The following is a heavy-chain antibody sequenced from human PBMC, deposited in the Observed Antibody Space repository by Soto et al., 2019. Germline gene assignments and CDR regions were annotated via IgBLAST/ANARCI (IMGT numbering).Heavy chain of an antibody. CDR3: ARVVVIPNWFDP. Sequence: SVKVSCKASGGTFSSYAISWVRQAPGQGLEWMGGIIPIFGTANYAQKFQGRVTITADESTSTAYMELSSLRSEDTAVYYCARVVVIPNWFDPWGQGTLVTVSS. D-gene: IGHD3-22*01. J-gene: IGHJ5*02. CDR2: IIPIFGTA. V-gene: IGHV1-69*13. CDR1: GGTFSSYA.